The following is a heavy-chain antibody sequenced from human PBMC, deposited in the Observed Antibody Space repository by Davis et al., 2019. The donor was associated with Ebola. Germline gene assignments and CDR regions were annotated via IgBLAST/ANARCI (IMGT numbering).Heavy chain of an antibody. CDR1: GLTFSSDW. D-gene: IGHD3-10*01. Sequence: PAGSLRLSCAASGLTFSSDWMHWVRQAPGKGLVWVSRMNSDGTTTRYADSVKGRFTIPRDNAKNTLYLQMNSLRAEDTAVYYSARGARFAHDYWGQGTLVTVSS. J-gene: IGHJ4*02. CDR3: ARGARFAHDY. V-gene: IGHV3-74*01. CDR2: MNSDGTTT.